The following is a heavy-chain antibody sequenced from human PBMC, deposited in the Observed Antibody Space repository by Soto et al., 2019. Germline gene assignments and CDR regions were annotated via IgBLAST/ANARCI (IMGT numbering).Heavy chain of an antibody. J-gene: IGHJ6*02. Sequence: SETLSLTCTVSGGSISSGGYYWSWIRQHPGKGLEWIGYIYYSGSTYYNPSLKSRVTISVDTSKNQFSLKLSSVTAADTAVYYCARXRGFWSGYYTRTYGMDVWGQGTTVTVSS. D-gene: IGHD3-3*01. CDR3: ARXRGFWSGYYTRTYGMDV. V-gene: IGHV4-31*03. CDR1: GGSISSGGYY. CDR2: IYYSGST.